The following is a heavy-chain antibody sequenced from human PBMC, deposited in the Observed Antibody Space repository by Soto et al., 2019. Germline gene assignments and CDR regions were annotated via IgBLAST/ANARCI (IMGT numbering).Heavy chain of an antibody. CDR3: ARNYCGGDCSSTAGLDY. J-gene: IGHJ4*02. CDR2: IYHSGST. D-gene: IGHD2-21*02. CDR1: GGSISSSNW. Sequence: NPSETLSLTCAVSGGSISSSNWWSWVRQPPGKGLEWIGEIYHSGSTNYNPSLKSRVTISVDKSKNQFSLKLSSVTAADTAVYYCARNYCGGDCSSTAGLDYWGQGTLVTVSS. V-gene: IGHV4-4*02.